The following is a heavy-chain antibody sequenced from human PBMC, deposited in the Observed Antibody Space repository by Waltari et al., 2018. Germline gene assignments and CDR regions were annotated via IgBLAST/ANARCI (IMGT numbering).Heavy chain of an antibody. CDR2: IYHSGST. D-gene: IGHD2-2*01. Sequence: QVQLQESGPGLVKPSGTLSLTRAVPGGPISTCNWGRWVAQPPGKGLEWIGEIYHSGSTNYNPYLKSRVTISVDKSKNQFSLKLSSVTAADTAVYYCARRGCSSTSCRSGFDPWGQGTLVTVSS. J-gene: IGHJ5*02. V-gene: IGHV4-4*02. CDR3: ARRGCSSTSCRSGFDP. CDR1: GGPISTCNW.